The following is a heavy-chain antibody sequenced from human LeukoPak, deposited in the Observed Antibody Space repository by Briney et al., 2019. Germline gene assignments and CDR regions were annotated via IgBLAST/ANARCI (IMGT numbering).Heavy chain of an antibody. Sequence: GGSLRLSCAASGFTFSSYSMNWVRQAPGKGLEWVSSISSSSSYIYYADSVKGRFTISRDNAKNSLYLQMNSLRAEDTAVYYCASESMRRMRFGDYWGQGTLVTVSS. CDR3: ASESMRRMRFGDY. CDR2: ISSSSSYI. J-gene: IGHJ4*02. D-gene: IGHD3-10*01. CDR1: GFTFSSYS. V-gene: IGHV3-21*01.